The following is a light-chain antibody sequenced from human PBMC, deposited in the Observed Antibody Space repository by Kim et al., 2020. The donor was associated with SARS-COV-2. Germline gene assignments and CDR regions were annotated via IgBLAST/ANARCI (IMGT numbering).Light chain of an antibody. V-gene: IGKV1-9*01. J-gene: IGKJ2*01. CDR2: VAS. CDR1: QDIHNY. CDR3: QQLYTVPQT. Sequence: QLTQSPSSLSASVGDRVIITCRASQDIHNYLAWYQQKPGKAPKLLIYVASTLQSGVPSRFRGGGSGTEFTLTISSLQPEDSATYYCQQLYTVPQTFGQGTKLEI.